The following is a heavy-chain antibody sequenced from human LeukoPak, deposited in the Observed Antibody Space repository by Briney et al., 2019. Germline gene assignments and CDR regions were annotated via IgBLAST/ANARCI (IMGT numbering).Heavy chain of an antibody. Sequence: GRSLRVSCAASGFTFSSYAMSWVRQAPGNGLEWVSAISGSGGSTYYADSVKGRFTISRDNSKNTLYLQMNSLRAEDTAVYYCAKVLSVADYYDSSGYYHPFDYWGQGTLVTVSS. J-gene: IGHJ4*02. CDR2: ISGSGGST. D-gene: IGHD3-22*01. V-gene: IGHV3-23*01. CDR3: AKVLSVADYYDSSGYYHPFDY. CDR1: GFTFSSYA.